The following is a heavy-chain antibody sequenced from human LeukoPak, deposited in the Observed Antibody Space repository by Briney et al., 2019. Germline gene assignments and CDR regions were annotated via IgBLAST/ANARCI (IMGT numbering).Heavy chain of an antibody. CDR3: ARVWIIAVAGTGWFDP. Sequence: SETLSLTCTVSGGSISSYYWSWLRQPPGKGLEWIGYIYYSGSTNYNPSLKSRVTISVDTSKNQFSLKLSSVTAADTAVYYCARVWIIAVAGTGWFDPWGQGTLVTVSS. J-gene: IGHJ5*02. CDR1: GGSISSYY. CDR2: IYYSGST. D-gene: IGHD6-19*01. V-gene: IGHV4-59*01.